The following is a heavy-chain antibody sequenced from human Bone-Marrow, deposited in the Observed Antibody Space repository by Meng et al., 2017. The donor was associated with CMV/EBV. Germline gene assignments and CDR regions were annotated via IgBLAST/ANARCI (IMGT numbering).Heavy chain of an antibody. CDR1: GFTFSSYG. J-gene: IGHJ1*01. CDR2: ISYDGSNK. V-gene: IGHV3-30*19. CDR3: ARGEG. Sequence: GESLKISCAASGFTFSSYGMHWVRQAPGKGLEWVAVISYDGSNKYYADSVKGRFTISRDNSKNTLYLQMNSLRAEDTAVYYCARGEGWGQGTLVTVSS.